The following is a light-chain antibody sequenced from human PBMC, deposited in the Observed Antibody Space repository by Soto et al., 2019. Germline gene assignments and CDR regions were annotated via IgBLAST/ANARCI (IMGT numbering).Light chain of an antibody. V-gene: IGLV2-14*01. J-gene: IGLJ1*01. CDR2: EVS. CDR1: SSDIRGYKY. CDR3: TSYTTSSTYV. Sequence: QLVLTQPASVSGSPGQSITISCTGISSDIRGYKYVSWYQQHPGKAPKLMIYEVSNRPSGVSNRFSGSESGNTASLTISGLQAEDEAEYYCTSYTTSSTYVFGTGTKLTVL.